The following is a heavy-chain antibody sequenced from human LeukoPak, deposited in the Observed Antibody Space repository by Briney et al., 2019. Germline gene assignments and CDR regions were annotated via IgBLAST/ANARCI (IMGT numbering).Heavy chain of an antibody. CDR3: ARDPRYYYDSSGNYWYFDL. D-gene: IGHD3-22*01. J-gene: IGHJ2*01. CDR2: IYYSGST. Sequence: SETLSLTCTVSGGSISSYYWSWIRQHPGKGLEWIGYIYYSGSTYYNPSLKSRVTISVDTSKNQFSLKLSSVTAADTAVYYCARDPRYYYDSSGNYWYFDLWGRGTLVTVSS. V-gene: IGHV4-59*06. CDR1: GGSISSYY.